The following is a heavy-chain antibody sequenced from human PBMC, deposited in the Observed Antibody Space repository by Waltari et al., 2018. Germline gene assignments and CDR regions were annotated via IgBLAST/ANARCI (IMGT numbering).Heavy chain of an antibody. V-gene: IGHV3-7*01. CDR2: IKQDGREN. J-gene: IGHJ4*02. CDR3: ASGYYYGSGSYYKY. D-gene: IGHD3-10*01. Sequence: EVQLVASGGGLVQPGGSLRLSCAASGFTFSSYWMSWVRQAPGKGREWVATIKQDGRENNYVDSRKGRFTISRDNGKNSLYLQRNSLRAEDTAVYYWASGYYYGSGSYYKYWGQGTLVTVSS. CDR1: GFTFSSYW.